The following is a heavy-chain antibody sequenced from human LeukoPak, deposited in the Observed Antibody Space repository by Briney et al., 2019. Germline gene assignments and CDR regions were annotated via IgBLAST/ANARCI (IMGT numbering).Heavy chain of an antibody. CDR2: INYSGRT. V-gene: IGHV4-59*01. J-gene: IGHJ6*02. CDR3: ASLIGGFGELRPYNTLLSAMDV. CDR1: GGSINNYY. D-gene: IGHD3-10*01. Sequence: SETLSLTCTVSGGSINNYYWSWIRQPPGKGLEWIGYINYSGRTNYNPSLKSRVTISVDTSKNQFSLNLSSVTAADTAVYYCASLIGGFGELRPYNTLLSAMDVWGQGTTVTVSS.